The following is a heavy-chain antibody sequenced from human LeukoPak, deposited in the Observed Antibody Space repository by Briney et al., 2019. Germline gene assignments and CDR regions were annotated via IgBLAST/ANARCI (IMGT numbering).Heavy chain of an antibody. D-gene: IGHD1-1*01. CDR3: ARDPGNWNDQGPHLFFDY. CDR1: GYTFTSSG. Sequence: ASVKVSCKASGYTFTSSGITWVRQAPGQGLEWMGWISAYTGNTNYAQKLQGRVTMTTDTSMSTAYMELRSLRFDDTAVYYCARDPGNWNDQGPHLFFDYWGQGTLVTVSS. CDR2: ISAYTGNT. J-gene: IGHJ4*02. V-gene: IGHV1-18*01.